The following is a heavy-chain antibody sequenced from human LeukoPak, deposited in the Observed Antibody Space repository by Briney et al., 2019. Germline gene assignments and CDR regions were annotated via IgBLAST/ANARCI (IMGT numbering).Heavy chain of an antibody. J-gene: IGHJ6*02. Sequence: GGSLRLSCAASGFTFSSYSMNWVRQAPGKGLEWVSSISSSSSYIYYADSVKGRFTISRDNAKNSLYLQMNSLRAEDTAVYHCARDFPGPYYYYYYGMDVWGQGTTVTVSS. CDR1: GFTFSSYS. V-gene: IGHV3-21*01. CDR2: ISSSSSYI. CDR3: ARDFPGPYYYYYYGMDV.